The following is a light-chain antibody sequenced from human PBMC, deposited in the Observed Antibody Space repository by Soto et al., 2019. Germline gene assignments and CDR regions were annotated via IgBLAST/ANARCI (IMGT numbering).Light chain of an antibody. Sequence: QSVLTQPASVSGSPGQSITISCTGTSSDVGSYDLVSWYQHHPGKAPKLMIYEVSKRPSGVSNRFSGSKPDNTASLTISGLQAEDEADYYCCSFAGSSTYVFGTGTKVTVL. V-gene: IGLV2-23*02. J-gene: IGLJ1*01. CDR3: CSFAGSSTYV. CDR2: EVS. CDR1: SSDVGSYDL.